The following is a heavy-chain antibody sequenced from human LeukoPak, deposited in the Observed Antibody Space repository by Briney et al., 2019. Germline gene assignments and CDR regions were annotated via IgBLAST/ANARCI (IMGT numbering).Heavy chain of an antibody. D-gene: IGHD1-26*01. J-gene: IGHJ4*02. CDR2: ISVSGSST. CDR3: AKVRVGDTPDFDY. CDR1: GFTFSTYD. Sequence: GGSLRLPFAASGFTFSTYDMNWVRQAPGKGLEKVLGISVSGSSTYYADSVKGRFTISRDNSKTTLYVHMNSLTAEEPGVYYCAKVRVGDTPDFDYWGQGTLVTVSS. V-gene: IGHV3-23*01.